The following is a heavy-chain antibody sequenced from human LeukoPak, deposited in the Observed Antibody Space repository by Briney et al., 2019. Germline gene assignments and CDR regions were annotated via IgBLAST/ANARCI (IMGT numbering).Heavy chain of an antibody. D-gene: IGHD2-15*01. Sequence: GASVKVSCKSSGYTFTSYDINWVRQATGQGLEWMGWMNPNSGNTGYAQKFQGRVTMTRNTSISTAYMEMSSLRSEDTAVYYCARGSGGSWFFDPWGQGTLVTVSS. CDR2: MNPNSGNT. CDR3: ARGSGGSWFFDP. CDR1: GYTFTSYD. J-gene: IGHJ5*02. V-gene: IGHV1-8*01.